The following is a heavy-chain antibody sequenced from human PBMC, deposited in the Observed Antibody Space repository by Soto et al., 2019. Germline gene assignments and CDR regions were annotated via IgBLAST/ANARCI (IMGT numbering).Heavy chain of an antibody. D-gene: IGHD3-22*01. J-gene: IGHJ4*02. CDR2: IIPIFGTA. CDR1: GGTFSSYA. CDR3: AREGYYYDSSGYYYYFDY. V-gene: IGHV1-69*13. Sequence: SVKVSCKASGGTFSSYAISWVRRAPGQGLEWMGGIIPIFGTANYAQKFQGRVTITADESTSTAYMELSSLRSEDTAVYYCAREGYYYDSSGYYYYFDYWGQGTLVTVSS.